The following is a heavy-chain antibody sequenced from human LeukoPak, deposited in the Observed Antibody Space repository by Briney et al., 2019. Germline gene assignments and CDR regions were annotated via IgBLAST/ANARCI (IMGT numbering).Heavy chain of an antibody. V-gene: IGHV1-69*06. J-gene: IGHJ5*02. D-gene: IGHD3-3*01. CDR3: ATAPRVGSTIFGEDWFDP. Sequence: SVKVSCKASGGTFSSYAISWVRQAPGQGLEWMGGIIPIFGTANYAQKFHGRVTMTEDTSTDTAYMELSSLRSEDTAVYYCATAPRVGSTIFGEDWFDPWGRGTLVTVSS. CDR2: IIPIFGTA. CDR1: GGTFSSYA.